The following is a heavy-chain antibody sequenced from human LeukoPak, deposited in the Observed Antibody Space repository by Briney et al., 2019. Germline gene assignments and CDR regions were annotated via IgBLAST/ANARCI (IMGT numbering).Heavy chain of an antibody. V-gene: IGHV4-39*01. J-gene: IGHJ4*02. CDR2: IYSSGST. D-gene: IGHD6-25*01. CDR1: GGSISSSSYY. Sequence: SETLSLTCTVSGGSISSSSYYWGWIRQPPGKGLEWIGSIYSSGSTYYNPSLKSPVTISVDTSKNRFSLKLTSVNAADTAVYDCARLNRISGFFDYWGQGTLVTVSS. CDR3: ARLNRISGFFDY.